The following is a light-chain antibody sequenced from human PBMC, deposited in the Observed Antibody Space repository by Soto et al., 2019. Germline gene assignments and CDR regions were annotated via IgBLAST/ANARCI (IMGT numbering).Light chain of an antibody. J-gene: IGLJ1*01. V-gene: IGLV2-14*01. CDR2: DVS. CDR1: SSDVGGYNY. CDR3: SSYTTSSPYV. Sequence: QLVLTQPASVSGSPGQSITISCTGTSSDVGGYNYVSWYQQHPGKAPKLMIYDVSNRPSGVSSRFSGSKSGNTASLTVSGPQAEDEADYYCSSYTTSSPYVFGTGTKLTVL.